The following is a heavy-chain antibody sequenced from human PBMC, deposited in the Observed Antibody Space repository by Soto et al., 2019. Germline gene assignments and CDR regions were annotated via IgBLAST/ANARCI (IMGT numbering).Heavy chain of an antibody. V-gene: IGHV4-30-4*01. Sequence: PSETLSLTCTVSGGSISTGDYHWCWIRQPPGKGLEWIGYIYFTVSAYYNPSLESRVIIGIDTSKNQFSLHLSSVPAADAAVYYCARDPPDKCWRIWGQGTMVTVSS. CDR1: GGSISTGDYH. CDR2: IYFTVSA. CDR3: ARDPPDKCWRI. J-gene: IGHJ3*02. D-gene: IGHD2-8*01.